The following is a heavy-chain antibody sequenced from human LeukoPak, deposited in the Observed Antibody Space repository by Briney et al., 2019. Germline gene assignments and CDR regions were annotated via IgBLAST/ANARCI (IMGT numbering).Heavy chain of an antibody. CDR2: IYYSGST. V-gene: IGHV4-59*01. D-gene: IGHD1-26*01. CDR3: AREGARWEPSFSAFDI. Sequence: SETLSLTCTVSGGSISSYYWSWIRQPPGKGLEWIGYIYYSGSTSYNPSLKSRVTISVDTSKNQFSLKLSSVTAADTAVYYCAREGARWEPSFSAFDIWGQGTMVTVSS. CDR1: GGSISSYY. J-gene: IGHJ3*02.